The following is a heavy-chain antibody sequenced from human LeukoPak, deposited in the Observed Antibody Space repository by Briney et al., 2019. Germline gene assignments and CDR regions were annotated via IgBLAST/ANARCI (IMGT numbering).Heavy chain of an antibody. V-gene: IGHV4-59*01. CDR1: GGSISSYY. CDR2: IYYSGST. J-gene: IGHJ6*03. Sequence: PSETLSPTCTVSGGSISSYYWSWIRQPPGKGLEWIGYIYYSGSTNYNPSLKSRVTISVDTSKNQFSLKLSSVTAADTAVYYCARRVDYYYYYYRDVWGRGTTVTVSS. CDR3: ARRVDYYYYYYRDV.